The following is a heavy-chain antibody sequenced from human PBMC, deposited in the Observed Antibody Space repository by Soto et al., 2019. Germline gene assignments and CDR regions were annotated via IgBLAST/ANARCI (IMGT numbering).Heavy chain of an antibody. J-gene: IGHJ1*01. Sequence: QVQLVQSGPDLKRPGASMKVSCXAXXYTFTSYGISWVRQAPGQGLEWMAWISPLKGRTQYSQKAQGRVTLSTDTASNTAYMEMTTLRVDDTAVYYCAMDYGDRPEYFKHWGQDTLVTVS. CDR1: XYTFTSYG. CDR2: ISPLKGRT. CDR3: AMDYGDRPEYFKH. D-gene: IGHD4-17*01. V-gene: IGHV1-18*04.